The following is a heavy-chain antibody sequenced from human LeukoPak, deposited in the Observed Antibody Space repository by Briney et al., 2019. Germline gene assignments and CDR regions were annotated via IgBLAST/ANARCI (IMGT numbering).Heavy chain of an antibody. CDR3: ARHDRSGYDSRGLFDY. V-gene: IGHV4-34*01. CDR2: IDHSGTT. D-gene: IGHD5-12*01. CDR1: GASFRNYY. Sequence: SETLSLTCAVYGASFRNYYWSWIRQTPGKGLEWIGEIDHSGTTNYNPSLKSRVTISLDTSKNQFSLKLSSVTAADTAVYYCARHDRSGYDSRGLFDYWGQGTLVTVSS. J-gene: IGHJ4*02.